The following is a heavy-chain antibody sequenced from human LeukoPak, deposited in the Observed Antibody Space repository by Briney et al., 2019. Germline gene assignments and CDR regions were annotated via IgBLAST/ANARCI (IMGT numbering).Heavy chain of an antibody. CDR1: GFTFSSYG. J-gene: IGHJ4*02. D-gene: IGHD4-17*01. CDR2: ISGSGGST. V-gene: IGHV3-23*01. CDR3: ARVVDHDYGDYYLDY. Sequence: GRSLRLSCAASGFTFSSYGMSWVRQAPGKGLEWVSAISGSGGSTDYADSVKGRLTISRDNSKNTLYLQMNGLRAEDTAVYYCARVVDHDYGDYYLDYWGQGTLVTVSS.